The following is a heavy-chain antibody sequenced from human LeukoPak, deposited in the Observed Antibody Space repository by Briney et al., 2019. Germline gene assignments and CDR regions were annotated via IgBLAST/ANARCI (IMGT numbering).Heavy chain of an antibody. D-gene: IGHD2-2*01. CDR3: ARGSVDCSSTSCNTIYYYSGMDV. CDR2: LHYSGST. J-gene: IGHJ6*02. Sequence: SETLSLTCTVSGGSISSGSYYWGWIRQPPGKGLEWIGSLHYSGSTYYNPSLKGRVTMSVDTSKNHFSLRLSSVTAADAAVYHCARGSVDCSSTSCNTIYYYSGMDVWGQRATVTVSS. V-gene: IGHV4-39*02. CDR1: GGSISSGSYY.